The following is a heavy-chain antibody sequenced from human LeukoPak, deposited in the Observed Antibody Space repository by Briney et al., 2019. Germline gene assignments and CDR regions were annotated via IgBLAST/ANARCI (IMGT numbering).Heavy chain of an antibody. CDR3: ARAVGVVVPADY. D-gene: IGHD2-2*01. J-gene: IGHJ4*02. CDR1: GYTVTGYY. CDR2: INPNSGGT. V-gene: IGHV1-2*02. Sequence: GASVKVSCKASGYTVTGYYMHWVRQAPGQGLEWMGWINPNSGGTNYAQKFQGRVTMTRDTSISTAYMELSRLRSDDTAVYYCARAVGVVVPADYWGQGTLVTVSS.